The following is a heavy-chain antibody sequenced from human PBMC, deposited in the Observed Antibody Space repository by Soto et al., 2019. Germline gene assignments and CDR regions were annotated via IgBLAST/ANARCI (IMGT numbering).Heavy chain of an antibody. V-gene: IGHV1-3*01. CDR3: ARGGSLYWYFDL. D-gene: IGHD1-26*01. CDR1: GYTFTSYA. J-gene: IGHJ2*01. Sequence: ASVKVSCKASGYTFTSYAMHWVRQAPGQRLEWMGWINAGNGNTKYSQKFKGRVTITRDTSASTAYMELSSLRSEDTDVYYCARGGSLYWYFDLWGRGTLVTVSS. CDR2: INAGNGNT.